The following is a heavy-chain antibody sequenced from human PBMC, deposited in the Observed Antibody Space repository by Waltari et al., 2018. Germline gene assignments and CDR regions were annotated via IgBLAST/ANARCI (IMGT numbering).Heavy chain of an antibody. Sequence: QVQLQQSGPGLVQPSQTLTLICTVSVGSMTRSSSYWSCLRQHPGKGLEWIGFIANSGTPYYNPSLKSVVDMSIDTSKNQCSLKVNSVTAADTAVYYCAKGGGGTRDGMDVWGQGTTVTVSS. CDR3: AKGGGGTRDGMDV. D-gene: IGHD2-2*01. V-gene: IGHV4-31*01. CDR2: IANSGTP. CDR1: VGSMTRSSSY. J-gene: IGHJ6*02.